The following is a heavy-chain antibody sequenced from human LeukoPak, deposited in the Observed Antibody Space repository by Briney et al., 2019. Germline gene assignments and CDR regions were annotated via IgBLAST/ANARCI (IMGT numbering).Heavy chain of an antibody. D-gene: IGHD2-8*02. CDR3: AAGITWSDY. CDR1: GFSFRSYG. Sequence: PGRSLRLSCVTSGFSFRSYGMHWVRKAPGKGLEWVALISPDGTDKYFTDSVRGRFTISRDNSRSTLFLQMNSLRVDDTAVYYCAAGITWSDYWGQGTLVTVSP. V-gene: IGHV3-33*01. CDR2: ISPDGTDK. J-gene: IGHJ4*02.